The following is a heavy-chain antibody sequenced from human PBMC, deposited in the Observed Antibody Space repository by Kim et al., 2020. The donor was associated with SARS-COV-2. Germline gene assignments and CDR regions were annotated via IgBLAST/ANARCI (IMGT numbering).Heavy chain of an antibody. CDR3: AGRFGSGSYYWGYFDY. D-gene: IGHD3-10*01. CDR2: ISDGGNT. CDR1: GDSIRSSTYY. V-gene: IGHV4-39*01. J-gene: IGHJ4*03. Sequence: SETLSLTCTVSGDSIRSSTYYWGWIRQPPGKGLEWIGSISDGGNTNYNPSLKSRVTISVDTSKNQFSLKFYSVTAAATAVYYCAGRFGSGSYYWGYFDY.